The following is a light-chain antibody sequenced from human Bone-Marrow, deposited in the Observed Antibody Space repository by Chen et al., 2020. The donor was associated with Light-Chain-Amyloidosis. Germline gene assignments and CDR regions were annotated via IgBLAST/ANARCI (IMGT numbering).Light chain of an antibody. CDR2: RDT. CDR1: DLPTKY. Sequence: SYELKKPPSVSVSPGQTARITCSGDDLPTKYAYWYQQKPGQAPVLVIHRDTERPSGISERFSGSSSGTTATLTISGVQAEDEADYHCQSADSSGTYEVIFGGGTKLTVL. CDR3: QSADSSGTYEVI. V-gene: IGLV3-25*03. J-gene: IGLJ2*01.